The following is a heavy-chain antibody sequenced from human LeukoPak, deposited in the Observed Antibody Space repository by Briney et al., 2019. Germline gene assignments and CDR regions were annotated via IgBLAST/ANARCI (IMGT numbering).Heavy chain of an antibody. CDR3: AKVHRAYDYDSGSYYDSGFDY. CDR2: IYSGGST. Sequence: GGSLRLSCAASGFTVSSNYMSWVRQAPGKGLEWVSVIYSGGSTYYADSVKGRFTISRDNSKNTLYLQMNSLRAEDTAIYYCAKVHRAYDYDSGSYYDSGFDYWGQGTLVTVSS. J-gene: IGHJ4*02. D-gene: IGHD3-10*01. V-gene: IGHV3-53*01. CDR1: GFTVSSNY.